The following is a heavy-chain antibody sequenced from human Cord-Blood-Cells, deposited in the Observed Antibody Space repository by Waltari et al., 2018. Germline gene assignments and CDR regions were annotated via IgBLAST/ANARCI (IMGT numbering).Heavy chain of an antibody. CDR2: INPNSGGT. D-gene: IGHD4-4*01. CDR1: GYTFTGYY. J-gene: IGHJ4*02. CDR3: ARDRDYSNYDY. Sequence: QVQLVQSGAEVKKPGASVKVSCKASGYTFTGYYMHWVRQAPGQGLEWMGWINPNSGGTNYAQKIQGRVTMTRDTSISTAYMELSRLRSDDTAVYYCARDRDYSNYDYWGQGTLVTVSS. V-gene: IGHV1-2*02.